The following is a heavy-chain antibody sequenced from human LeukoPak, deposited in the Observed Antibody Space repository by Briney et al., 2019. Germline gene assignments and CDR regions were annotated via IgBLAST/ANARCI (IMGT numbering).Heavy chain of an antibody. CDR1: GFTFSDHY. Sequence: GGSLRLSCAASGFTFSDHYMVWLRQAPGKGLEGVGRTRNKANSYTTEYAASVKGRFTISRDDSKNSLYLQMNSLKTEDTAVYYCGRGTNAYYYDSSGYYFDYWGQGTLVTVSS. V-gene: IGHV3-72*01. CDR2: TRNKANSYTT. J-gene: IGHJ4*02. CDR3: GRGTNAYYYDSSGYYFDY. D-gene: IGHD3-22*01.